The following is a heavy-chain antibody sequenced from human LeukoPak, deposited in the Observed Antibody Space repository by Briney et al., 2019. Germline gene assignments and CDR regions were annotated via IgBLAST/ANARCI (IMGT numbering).Heavy chain of an antibody. V-gene: IGHV4-59*01. J-gene: IGHJ4*02. D-gene: IGHD6-6*01. CDR3: ARDSSSSIDY. CDR2: IYHSGST. Sequence: PSETLSLTCTVSGGSISSYYWSWLRQPPGKGLEWIGYIYHSGSTNYNPSLKSRVTISVHTSKNHFSPNLSSVTAADAAVYYCARDSSSSIDYWGQGTLVTVSS. CDR1: GGSISSYY.